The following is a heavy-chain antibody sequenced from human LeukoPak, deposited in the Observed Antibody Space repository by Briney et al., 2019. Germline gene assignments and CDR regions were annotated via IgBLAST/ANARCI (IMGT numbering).Heavy chain of an antibody. Sequence: GASVKVSCKASGYTFTSYAMHWVRQAPGQRLEWMGWINAGNGNSKYSQKFQGRVTITRDTSACTAYMELSSLRSEDTAVYYCARAPPRGYYYDSSGYYYWFDPWGQGTLVTVSS. D-gene: IGHD3-22*01. CDR1: GYTFTSYA. V-gene: IGHV1-3*01. CDR3: ARAPPRGYYYDSSGYYYWFDP. J-gene: IGHJ5*02. CDR2: INAGNGNS.